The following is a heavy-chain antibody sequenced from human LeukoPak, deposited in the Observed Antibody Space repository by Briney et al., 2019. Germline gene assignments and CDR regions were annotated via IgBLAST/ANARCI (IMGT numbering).Heavy chain of an antibody. D-gene: IGHD3-22*01. CDR2: IFYSGNT. CDR3: ARVDYYDSSGYYPRYYYYYGMDV. Sequence: SETLSLTCTVSGGSISSSRCFWGWIRQPPGKGLEWIGSIFYSGNTYSNLSLKSRVSISVETSKNQFSLKLSSVAAADTAVYYCARVDYYDSSGYYPRYYYYYGMDVWGQGTTVTVSS. J-gene: IGHJ6*02. V-gene: IGHV4-39*07. CDR1: GGSISSSRCF.